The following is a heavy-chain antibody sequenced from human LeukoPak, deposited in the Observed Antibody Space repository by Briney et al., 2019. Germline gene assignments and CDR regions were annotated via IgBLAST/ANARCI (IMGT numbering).Heavy chain of an antibody. J-gene: IGHJ4*02. CDR3: VRDLEILTTPAGITPGDDFDY. CDR1: GFNFRDKW. V-gene: IGHV3-74*01. Sequence: GSLRLSCAASGFNFRDKWMHWVRQAPGKGLVWVSRINTDGSIRSYADFVEGRFTISRDNARNTVHLQMDSLRAEDTAVYYCVRDLEILTTPAGITPGDDFDYWGQGALVTVSA. D-gene: IGHD2-15*01. CDR2: INTDGSIR.